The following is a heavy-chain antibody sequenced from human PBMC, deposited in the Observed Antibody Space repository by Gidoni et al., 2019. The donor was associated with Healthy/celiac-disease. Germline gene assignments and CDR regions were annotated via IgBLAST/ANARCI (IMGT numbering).Heavy chain of an antibody. Sequence: QLQLQESGPGLVKPSETLSLTCTVSGGSISSSSYYWGWIRQPPGKGLEWIGSIYYSGSTYYNPSLKSRVTISVDTSKNQFSLKLSSVTAADTAVYYCARPPSSGPGDYFDYWGQGTLVTVSS. J-gene: IGHJ4*02. V-gene: IGHV4-39*01. CDR3: ARPPSSGPGDYFDY. CDR2: IYYSGST. D-gene: IGHD6-19*01. CDR1: GGSISSSSYY.